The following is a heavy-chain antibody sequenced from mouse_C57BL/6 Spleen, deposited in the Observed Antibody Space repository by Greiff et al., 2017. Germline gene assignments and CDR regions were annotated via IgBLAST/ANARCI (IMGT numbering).Heavy chain of an antibody. D-gene: IGHD2-4*01. CDR2: ISYSGST. J-gene: IGHJ3*01. V-gene: IGHV3-1*01. CDR3: ARAAYDYDLSGYGY. CDR1: GYSITSGYD. Sequence: EVKVVESGPGMVQPSQSLSLSCTVSGYSITSGYDWYWIRHFPGTQLEWMGSISYSGSTNYNSSLNSRIPITHYTSNNHCFLKLNAVTTEDTATYYCARAAYDYDLSGYGYGGQGALVTVSA.